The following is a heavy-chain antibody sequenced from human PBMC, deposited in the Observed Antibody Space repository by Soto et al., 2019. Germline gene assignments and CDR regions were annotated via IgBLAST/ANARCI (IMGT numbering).Heavy chain of an antibody. Sequence: QVQLQQWGAGLLKPSETLSLTCAVYGGSFSGYYWSWIRQPPGKGLEWIGEINHSGSTNYNPSLKSRVTISVDTSKNQLSLKLSSVTAADTAVYYCARVRGWYGPFDYWGQGTLVTVSS. D-gene: IGHD6-19*01. J-gene: IGHJ4*02. CDR3: ARVRGWYGPFDY. V-gene: IGHV4-34*01. CDR2: INHSGST. CDR1: GGSFSGYY.